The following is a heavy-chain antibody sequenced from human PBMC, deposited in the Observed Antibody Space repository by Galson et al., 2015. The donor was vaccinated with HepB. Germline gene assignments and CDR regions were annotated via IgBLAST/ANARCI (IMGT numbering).Heavy chain of an antibody. Sequence: SLRLSCAASGFTFSNAWMNWVRQAPGKGLEWVGRIKSNTDGGTTDYAAHMKGSFSISRDDSKHTLYVQMHSLKHEDPAAYYCTTESPESRYDILTGYFSDPYYYHGMDVWGQGTTVTVSS. CDR1: GFTFSNAW. V-gene: IGHV3-15*01. CDR2: IKSNTDGGTT. CDR3: TTESPESRYDILTGYFSDPYYYHGMDV. J-gene: IGHJ6*02. D-gene: IGHD3-9*01.